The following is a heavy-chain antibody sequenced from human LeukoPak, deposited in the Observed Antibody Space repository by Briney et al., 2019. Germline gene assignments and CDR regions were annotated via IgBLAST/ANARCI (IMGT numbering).Heavy chain of an antibody. CDR2: ISGSGGST. D-gene: IGHD3-22*01. J-gene: IGHJ4*02. V-gene: IGHV3-23*01. CDR3: AARGTSGYYYLAF. Sequence: GGSLRLSCAASGFTFSSYAMSWVRQAPGKGLEWVSAISGSGGSTYYADSVKGRFTISRDNAKNSLYLQMNSLRAEDTAVYYCAARGTSGYYYLAFWGQGTLVTVSS. CDR1: GFTFSSYA.